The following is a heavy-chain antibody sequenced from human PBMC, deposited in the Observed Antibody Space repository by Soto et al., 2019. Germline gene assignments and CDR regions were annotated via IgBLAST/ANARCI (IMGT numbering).Heavy chain of an antibody. D-gene: IGHD3-10*01. J-gene: IGHJ6*02. CDR3: ARPLTMVRGVPYYYGMDV. CDR2: IIPIFGTA. Sequence: SVTVCGEASSLAVSGYAIGGVRQVSGQGLEWMGGIIPIFGTANYAQKFQGRVTMTADKSTSTAYMELSSLRSEDTAVYYCARPLTMVRGVPYYYGMDVWGQGTTVTVSS. CDR1: SLAVSGYA. V-gene: IGHV1-69*06.